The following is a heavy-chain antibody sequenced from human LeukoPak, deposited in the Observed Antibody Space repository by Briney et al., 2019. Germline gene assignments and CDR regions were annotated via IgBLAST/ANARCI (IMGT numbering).Heavy chain of an antibody. V-gene: IGHV3-15*07. CDR2: IISKIDGGAT. D-gene: IGHD1-26*01. CDR3: ARDRSYPTQYFDY. CDR1: GFTFSNDW. Sequence: PGGSLRLSCAASGFTFSNDWMNWVRQAPGKGLEWVGRIISKIDGGATDYAAPVKGRFTISRDDSKNTLYLQMNSLRAEDTAVYYCARDRSYPTQYFDYWGQGTLVTVSS. J-gene: IGHJ4*02.